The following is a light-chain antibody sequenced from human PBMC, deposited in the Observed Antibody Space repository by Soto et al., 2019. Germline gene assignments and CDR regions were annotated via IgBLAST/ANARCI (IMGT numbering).Light chain of an antibody. Sequence: QSALTQPASVSGSPGQSITFSCTGTSSDVWSSNLVSWYQQHPGKAPKLLIYEVSKRPSGVSNRFSGSKSGNTASLTISGLQAEDEADYYCCSYAGSSTHVFGTGTKVTVL. CDR1: SSDVWSSNL. CDR3: CSYAGSSTHV. J-gene: IGLJ1*01. V-gene: IGLV2-23*02. CDR2: EVS.